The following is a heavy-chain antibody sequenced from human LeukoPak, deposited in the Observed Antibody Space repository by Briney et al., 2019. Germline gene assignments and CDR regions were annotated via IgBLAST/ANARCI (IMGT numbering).Heavy chain of an antibody. CDR3: AREGYDSSYYYYLDY. CDR1: GGSISSGDYY. D-gene: IGHD3-22*01. V-gene: IGHV4-31*03. J-gene: IGHJ4*02. Sequence: PSETLSLTCTVSGGSISSGDYYRSWIRQHPGKGLEWIGNIYYSGSTYYNPSLKSRVTISVDTSKSQFSLKLSSVTAADTAVYYCAREGYDSSYYYYLDYWGQGTLVTVSS. CDR2: IYYSGST.